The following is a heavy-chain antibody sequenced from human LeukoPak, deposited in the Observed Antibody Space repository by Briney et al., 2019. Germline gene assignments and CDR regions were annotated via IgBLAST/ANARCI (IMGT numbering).Heavy chain of an antibody. Sequence: TSETLSLTCSISGDSISPYYWSWIRQPPGKRPEWLGHIYYTGNADYNPSLKSRVTFSLDTSKNHFSLILTSVTPADTAVYFCARGPPHGTEFFDYWGPGILVTVSS. D-gene: IGHD1-26*01. CDR3: ARGPPHGTEFFDY. CDR1: GDSISPYY. CDR2: IYYTGNA. V-gene: IGHV4-59*01. J-gene: IGHJ4*02.